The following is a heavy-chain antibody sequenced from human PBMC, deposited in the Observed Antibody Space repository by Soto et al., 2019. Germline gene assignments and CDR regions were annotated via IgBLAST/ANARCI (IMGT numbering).Heavy chain of an antibody. CDR2: VYQSGTS. V-gene: IGHV4-4*02. CDR3: ARDYGGLYFDL. J-gene: IGHJ2*01. CDR1: GGSMSSSNW. Sequence: QVQLQESGPGLVKPSGTLWLTCAVSGGSMSSSNWWSWVRQPPGKGLQWIGEVYQSGTSNYNPSLESRVTMSVDKSKNHLSLKLPSVSAADTAVYHCARDYGGLYFDLWGRGTLVTVSS. D-gene: IGHD4-17*01.